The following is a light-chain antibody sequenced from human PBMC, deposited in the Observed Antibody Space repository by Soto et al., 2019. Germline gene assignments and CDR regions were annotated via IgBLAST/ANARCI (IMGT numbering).Light chain of an antibody. CDR2: EVS. J-gene: IGLJ2*01. V-gene: IGLV2-8*01. Sequence: QSALTQPPSASGSPGQSVTISCTGTSSDVGGYNFVSWYQQHPGKAPKLIIYEVSKRPSGVPDRFSGSKSGNTASLTVSGLQAEDEADYYCSSYAGSNNLLGGGTKLTFL. CDR3: SSYAGSNNL. CDR1: SSDVGGYNF.